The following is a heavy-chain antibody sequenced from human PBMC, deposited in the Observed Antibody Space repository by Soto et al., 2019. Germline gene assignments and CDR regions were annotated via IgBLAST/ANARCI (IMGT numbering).Heavy chain of an antibody. J-gene: IGHJ6*02. CDR1: GGSISSSY. Sequence: SETLSLTCTVSGGSISSSYWSWIRQPPGKGLEWIGYIYYSGSTNYNPSLKSRVTISVYTSKNQFSLKLSSVTAADTAVYYCARYSSSSGRQAGDCYYCGMGIWAQGTTVTVTS. CDR3: ARYSSSSGRQAGDCYYCGMGI. CDR2: IYYSGST. V-gene: IGHV4-59*01. D-gene: IGHD6-6*01.